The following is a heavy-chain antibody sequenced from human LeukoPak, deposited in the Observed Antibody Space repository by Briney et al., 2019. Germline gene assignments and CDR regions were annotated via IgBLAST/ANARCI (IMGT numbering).Heavy chain of an antibody. CDR2: VYHTGNT. J-gene: IGHJ6*03. CDR3: AKGGSLWSGYYGSSDYYYYMDV. D-gene: IGHD3-3*01. CDR1: GGSISSGGYY. V-gene: IGHV4-30-2*01. Sequence: SQTLSLTCTVSGGSISSGGYYWSWIRQPPGKGLEWIGYVYHTGNTYYNPSLKSRVTISVDRSQTQFSLKVSSVTAADTAVYYCAKGGSLWSGYYGSSDYYYYMDVWGKGTTVTVSS.